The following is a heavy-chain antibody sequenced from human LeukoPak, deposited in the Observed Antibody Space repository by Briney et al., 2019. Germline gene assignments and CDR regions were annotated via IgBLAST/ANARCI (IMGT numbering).Heavy chain of an antibody. CDR3: ARVPVSGPGARFDY. V-gene: IGHV1-18*01. D-gene: IGHD4-11*01. CDR1: GYTFTSYG. Sequence: EASVKLSCKSSGYTFTSYGISWVRQAPGQGLEWMGWISAYNVNTNDAQKLQGRVTMTTDTSTTTAYMELRSLRYDDTAVYYCARVPVSGPGARFDYWGQGTLVTVSS. J-gene: IGHJ4*02. CDR2: ISAYNVNT.